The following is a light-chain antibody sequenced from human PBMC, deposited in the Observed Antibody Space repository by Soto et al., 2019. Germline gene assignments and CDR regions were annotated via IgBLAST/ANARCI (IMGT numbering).Light chain of an antibody. CDR2: DVS. J-gene: IGLJ2*01. V-gene: IGLV2-14*01. CDR1: SSDIGGYNY. CDR3: YSYTSSSTVL. Sequence: QSALTQPASVAGSPGQSITISCTGISSDIGGYNYVSWYQQHPGKAPKLMIYDVSNRRSGVSNRFSGSKSANTASLTISGLQAEDEADYYCYSYTSSSTVLFGGGTKLTVL.